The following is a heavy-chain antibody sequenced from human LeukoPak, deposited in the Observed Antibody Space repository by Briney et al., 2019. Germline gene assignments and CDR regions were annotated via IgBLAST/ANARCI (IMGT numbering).Heavy chain of an antibody. CDR1: GITFRNYA. J-gene: IGHJ3*01. Sequence: QPGGSLRLSCVASGITFRNYAVTWVRQAPGKGLEWVSSITGSGDTRRYADSVKGRFTISRDNSVDTLYLQMNNLSAKDTAIYYCGKDPNGDYIGAFDFWGRGTMVTVSS. CDR3: GKDPNGDYIGAFDF. CDR2: ITGSGDTR. D-gene: IGHD4-17*01. V-gene: IGHV3-23*01.